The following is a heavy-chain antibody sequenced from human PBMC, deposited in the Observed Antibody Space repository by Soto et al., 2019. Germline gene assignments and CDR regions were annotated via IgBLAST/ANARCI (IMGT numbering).Heavy chain of an antibody. D-gene: IGHD5-18*01. Sequence: QVQLVQSGAEVKKPGSSVKVSCKASGGTFSSYAISWVRQAPGQGLEWMGGIIPIFGTANYAQKFQGRVTITADESTSTAYMELSSLRSEDTAVYYCARGDVDTAMVDYYYGMDVWGQGITVTVSS. V-gene: IGHV1-69*01. J-gene: IGHJ6*02. CDR2: IIPIFGTA. CDR3: ARGDVDTAMVDYYYGMDV. CDR1: GGTFSSYA.